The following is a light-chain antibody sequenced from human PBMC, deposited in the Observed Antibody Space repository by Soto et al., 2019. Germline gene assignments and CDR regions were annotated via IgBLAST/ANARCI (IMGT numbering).Light chain of an antibody. CDR3: QQYNKWPQT. CDR2: GAS. CDR1: QSVSID. Sequence: DIGLTTSPDNLYRSPGERATLSCRASQSVSIDLAWYQQKPGQAPRLLIYGASTRATDIPATFTGSGSGTEFTLTISSLQSEDSAVYYCQQYNKWPQTCGQGTKVDIK. J-gene: IGKJ1*01. V-gene: IGKV3-15*01.